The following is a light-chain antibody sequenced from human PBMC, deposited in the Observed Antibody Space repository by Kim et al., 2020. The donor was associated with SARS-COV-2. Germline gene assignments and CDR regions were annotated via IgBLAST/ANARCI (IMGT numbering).Light chain of an antibody. CDR1: ALPKQY. Sequence: SYELTQPPSVSVSPGQTARITCSGDALPKQYAYWYQQKPGQAPVVVIYKDSERLSGIPERFSGSSSGTTVTLTISGVQAEDEADYYCQSADSSGTYWVFGGGTQLTVL. J-gene: IGLJ3*02. V-gene: IGLV3-25*03. CDR2: KDS. CDR3: QSADSSGTYWV.